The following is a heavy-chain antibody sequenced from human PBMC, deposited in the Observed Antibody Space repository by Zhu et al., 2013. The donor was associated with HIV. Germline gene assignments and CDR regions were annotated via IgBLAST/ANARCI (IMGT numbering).Heavy chain of an antibody. CDR1: GYTFTSYD. Sequence: QVQLVQSGAEVKKPGASVKVSCKASGYTFTSYDINWVRQATGQGLEWMGWMNPNSGNTGYAQKFQGRVTMTRNTSISTAYMELSSLRSEDTAVYYCARGGVEVVVAATNNYYYYGMDVWGQGP. V-gene: IGHV1-8*01. CDR3: ARGGVEVVVAATNNYYYYGMDV. J-gene: IGHJ6*02. D-gene: IGHD2-15*01. CDR2: MNPNSGNT.